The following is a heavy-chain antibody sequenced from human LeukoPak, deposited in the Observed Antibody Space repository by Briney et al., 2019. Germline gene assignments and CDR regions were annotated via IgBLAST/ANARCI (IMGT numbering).Heavy chain of an antibody. V-gene: IGHV3-48*02. CDR1: GFTFSSYS. CDR2: ISSSSTI. Sequence: GGSLRLSCAVSGFTFSSYSMNWVRQAPGKGLEWILYISSSSTIYYADSVKGRFTISRDNAKNSLYLQMNSLRDEDTAVYYCARHIAAAGDGFDIWGQGTMVTVSS. CDR3: ARHIAAAGDGFDI. D-gene: IGHD6-13*01. J-gene: IGHJ3*02.